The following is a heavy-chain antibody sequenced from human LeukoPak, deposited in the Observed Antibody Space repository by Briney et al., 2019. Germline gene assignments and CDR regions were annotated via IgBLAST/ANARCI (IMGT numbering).Heavy chain of an antibody. CDR1: GYSISSGYY. CDR3: ARLPYSSSWAYWYFDL. D-gene: IGHD6-13*01. Sequence: PSETLSPTCAVSGYSISSGYYWGWIRQPPGKGLEWIGSIYHSGSTYYNPSLKSRVTISVDTSKNQFSLKLSSVTAADTAVYYCARLPYSSSWAYWYFDLWGRGTLVTVSS. J-gene: IGHJ2*01. CDR2: IYHSGST. V-gene: IGHV4-38-2*01.